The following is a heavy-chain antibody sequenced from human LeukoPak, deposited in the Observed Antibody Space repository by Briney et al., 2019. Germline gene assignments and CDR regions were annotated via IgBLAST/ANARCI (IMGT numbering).Heavy chain of an antibody. Sequence: ASVTVSCKASGYTFTSYYMHWVRQAPGQGLEWMGIINPSGGSTSYAQKFQGRVTMTRDTSTSTVYMELSSLRSEDTAVYYCAREQLNRYSGSYGHDYWGQGTLVTVSS. V-gene: IGHV1-46*01. CDR2: INPSGGST. CDR1: GYTFTSYY. D-gene: IGHD1-26*01. CDR3: AREQLNRYSGSYGHDY. J-gene: IGHJ4*02.